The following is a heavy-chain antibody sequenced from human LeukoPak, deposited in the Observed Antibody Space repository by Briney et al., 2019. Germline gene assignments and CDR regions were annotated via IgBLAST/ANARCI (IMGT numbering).Heavy chain of an antibody. V-gene: IGHV3-30-3*01. D-gene: IGHD4-11*01. CDR2: ISYDGSNK. CDR1: GFTFSSYA. CDR3: ARGSNPIYYYYGMDV. J-gene: IGHJ6*02. Sequence: GGSLRLSCAASGFTFSSYAMHWVRQAPGKGLEWVAVISYDGSNKYCADSVKGRFTISRDNSKNTLYLQTNSLRAEDTAVYYCARGSNPIYYYYGMDVWGQGTTVTVSS.